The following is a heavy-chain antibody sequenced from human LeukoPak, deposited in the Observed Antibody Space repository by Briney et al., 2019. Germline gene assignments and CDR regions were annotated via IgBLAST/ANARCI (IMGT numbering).Heavy chain of an antibody. CDR2: IYTSGST. CDR1: GGSISSYY. J-gene: IGHJ6*03. V-gene: IGHV4-4*07. Sequence: KPSETLSLTCTVSGGSISSYYWSWIRQPAGKGLEWIGRIYTSGSTNYNPSLKSRVTMSVDTSKNQFSLKLSSVTAADTAVYYCASTPPGFVQGWSSFSYYYMDVWGKGTTVTVSS. CDR3: ASTPPGFVQGWSSFSYYYMDV. D-gene: IGHD2-15*01.